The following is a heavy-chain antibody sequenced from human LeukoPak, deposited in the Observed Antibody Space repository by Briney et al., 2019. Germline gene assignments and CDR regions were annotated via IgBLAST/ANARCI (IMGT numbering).Heavy chain of an antibody. Sequence: GESLKISCKGSGYSFTSYWIGWVRQVPGKGLEWMGIIYPGDSDTRYSPSFQGQVTISADKSISTAYLQWSSLKASDTAMYYCARQAWVPTSPSAAFDIWGQGTMVTVSS. CDR3: ARQAWVPTSPSAAFDI. J-gene: IGHJ3*02. V-gene: IGHV5-51*01. CDR1: GYSFTSYW. D-gene: IGHD2/OR15-2a*01. CDR2: IYPGDSDT.